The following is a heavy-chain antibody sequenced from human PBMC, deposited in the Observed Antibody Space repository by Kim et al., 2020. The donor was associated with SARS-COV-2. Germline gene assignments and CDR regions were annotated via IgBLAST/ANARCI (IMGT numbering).Heavy chain of an antibody. CDR3: ARRYINSDELDC. V-gene: IGHV1-2*06. D-gene: IGHD5-18*01. Sequence: ASVKVSCKASGYAFRDYYIHWVRQAPGRGLEWMGRINPHNDGTKYAQKFQGRVTMTSDTSISTAYMELSGLTSDDTALYYCARRYINSDELDCWGQGTL. J-gene: IGHJ4*02. CDR1: GYAFRDYY. CDR2: INPHNDGT.